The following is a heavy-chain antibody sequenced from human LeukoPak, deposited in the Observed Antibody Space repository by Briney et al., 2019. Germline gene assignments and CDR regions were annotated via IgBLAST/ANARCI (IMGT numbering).Heavy chain of an antibody. CDR1: GFTFSSYS. Sequence: GGSLRLSCAASGFTFSSYSMNWVRQAPGKGLEWVSYISSSSSTIYYADSVKGRFTISRDNAKNSLYLQMNSLRAEDTAVYYCAREWSDFWSGYYNYWGQGTLVTVSS. V-gene: IGHV3-48*04. CDR3: AREWSDFWSGYYNY. CDR2: ISSSSSTI. J-gene: IGHJ4*02. D-gene: IGHD3-3*01.